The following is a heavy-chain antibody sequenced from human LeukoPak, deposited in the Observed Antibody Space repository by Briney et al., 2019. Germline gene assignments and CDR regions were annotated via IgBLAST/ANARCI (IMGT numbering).Heavy chain of an antibody. V-gene: IGHV3-7*01. CDR1: GFTFSGNW. D-gene: IGHD3-10*01. Sequence: GGSLRLSCAASGFTFSGNWMSWHRQAPGKGLGWVANIKQDGGEKYYVDSVKGRFTISRDNAKNSLYLQMNSLRAEDTAVYYCARDRGFGQADVWGKGTSVTVSS. CDR3: ARDRGFGQADV. J-gene: IGHJ6*04. CDR2: IKQDGGEK.